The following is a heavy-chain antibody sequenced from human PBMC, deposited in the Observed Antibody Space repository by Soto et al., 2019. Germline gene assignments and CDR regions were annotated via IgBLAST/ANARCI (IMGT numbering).Heavy chain of an antibody. V-gene: IGHV4-39*01. D-gene: IGHD5-18*01. J-gene: IGHJ5*02. Sequence: SETLSLTCTVSGGSISSSSYYWGWIRQPPGKGLEWIGSIYYSGSTYYNPSLKSRVTISVDTSKNQFSLKLSSVTAADTAVYDCARLVSHDVDTAMVPNWFDPWGQGTLVTVSS. CDR3: ARLVSHDVDTAMVPNWFDP. CDR1: GGSISSSSYY. CDR2: IYYSGST.